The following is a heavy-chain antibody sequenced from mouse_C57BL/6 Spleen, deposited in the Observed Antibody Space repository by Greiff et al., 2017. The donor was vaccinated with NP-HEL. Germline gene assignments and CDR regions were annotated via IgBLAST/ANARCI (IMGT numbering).Heavy chain of an antibody. CDR3: TREDSNSHFDY. CDR2: ISSGGDYI. CDR1: GFTFSSYA. D-gene: IGHD2-5*01. Sequence: EVHLVESGEGLVKPGGSLKLSCAASGFTFSSYAMSWVRQTPEKRLEWVAYISSGGDYIYYADTVKGRFTISRDNARNTLYLQMSSLKSEDTAMYYCTREDSNSHFDYWGQGTTLTVSS. V-gene: IGHV5-9-1*02. J-gene: IGHJ2*01.